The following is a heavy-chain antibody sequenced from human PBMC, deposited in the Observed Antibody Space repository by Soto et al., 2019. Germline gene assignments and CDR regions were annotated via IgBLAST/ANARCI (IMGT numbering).Heavy chain of an antibody. V-gene: IGHV1-3*01. J-gene: IGHJ4*02. CDR1: GYTFTSYA. CDR3: AREGGKYCTNGVCYKGTPFPASTPDY. Sequence: QVQLVQSGAEVKKPGASVKVSCKASGYTFTSYAMHWVRQAPGQRLEWMGWINAGNGNTKYSQKVQGRVTITRDTSASTAYMELSSLRSEDTGVYYCAREGGKYCTNGVCYKGTPFPASTPDYWGQGTLVTVSS. CDR2: INAGNGNT. D-gene: IGHD2-8*01.